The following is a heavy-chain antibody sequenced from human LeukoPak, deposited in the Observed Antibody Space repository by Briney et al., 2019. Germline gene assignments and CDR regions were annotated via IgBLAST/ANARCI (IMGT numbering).Heavy chain of an antibody. Sequence: GGSLRLSCAASGFTFSSYAMHWVRQAPGKGLEWVSSISSSSSYIYYADSVKGRFTISRDNAKNSLYLQMNSLRAEDTAVYYCARDPYEIVATPYYFDYWGQGTLVTVSS. J-gene: IGHJ4*02. V-gene: IGHV3-21*01. CDR2: ISSSSSYI. CDR3: ARDPYEIVATPYYFDY. D-gene: IGHD5-12*01. CDR1: GFTFSSYA.